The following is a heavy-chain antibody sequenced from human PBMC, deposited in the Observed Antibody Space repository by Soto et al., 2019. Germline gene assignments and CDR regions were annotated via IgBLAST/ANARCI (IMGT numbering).Heavy chain of an antibody. J-gene: IGHJ4*02. D-gene: IGHD2-15*01. CDR2: ISSNSNTK. V-gene: IGHV3-48*01. CDR3: ARDIDG. CDR1: GFTFSYYS. Sequence: EVQVVESGGGLVQPGESLRLSCAASGFTFSYYSMNWVRQAPGKGLEWVSYISSNSNTKFYVDSVKGRFTISRDNARNSLYLQMNSLRAEDTAVYYCARDIDGGGQGTLVTVSS.